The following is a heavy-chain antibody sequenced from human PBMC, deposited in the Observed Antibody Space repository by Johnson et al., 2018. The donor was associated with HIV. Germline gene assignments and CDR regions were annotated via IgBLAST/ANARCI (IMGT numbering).Heavy chain of an antibody. J-gene: IGHJ3*02. D-gene: IGHD3-22*01. CDR3: AKIPADSSGTRSAFDI. CDR1: GFIFSSYG. V-gene: IGHV3-30*19. CDR2: ISYDGGDK. Sequence: VQLLESGGGVVQPGRSLRLSCAASGFIFSSYGMHWVRQAPGKGLEWVAVISYDGGDKYYADSVKGRFTISRDNSKNTLYLQMNSLRAEDTAVYYCAKIPADSSGTRSAFDIWGQGTMVTVSS.